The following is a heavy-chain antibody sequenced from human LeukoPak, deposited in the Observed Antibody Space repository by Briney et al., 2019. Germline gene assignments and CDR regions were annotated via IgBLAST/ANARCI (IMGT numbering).Heavy chain of an antibody. D-gene: IGHD2-21*01. J-gene: IGHJ3*02. CDR3: ARDGVGILSKILWWSLDAFDI. Sequence: GASVKVSCKASGYTFTSYGISWVRQAPGQGLEWMGWISAYNGNTNYAQKLQGRVTMTTDTSTSTAYMELRSLRSDDTAVYYCARDGVGILSKILWWSLDAFDIWGQGTMVTVSS. V-gene: IGHV1-18*01. CDR2: ISAYNGNT. CDR1: GYTFTSYG.